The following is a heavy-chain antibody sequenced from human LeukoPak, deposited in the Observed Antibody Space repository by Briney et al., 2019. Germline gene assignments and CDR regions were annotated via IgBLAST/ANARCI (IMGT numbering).Heavy chain of an antibody. V-gene: IGHV3-7*03. CDR2: RKQEEWEK. CDR1: VFGFHNYW. D-gene: IGHD3-22*01. J-gene: IGHJ3*02. Sequence: AVPLSHVPSVFGFHNYWMRGVRQAPAKGLEGVANRKQEEWEKHYQHSVQGRFTISRGNAHNSLYLQMNSLRAEDTGGDYRSRDLKRRVYYDSGGSDVAFDMCGQGTMVTVSS. CDR3: SRDLKRRVYYDSGGSDVAFDM.